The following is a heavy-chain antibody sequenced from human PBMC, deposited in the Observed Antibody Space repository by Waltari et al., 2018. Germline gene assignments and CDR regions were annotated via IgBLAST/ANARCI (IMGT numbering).Heavy chain of an antibody. D-gene: IGHD1-1*01. J-gene: IGHJ4*02. CDR1: GFTFSSYG. V-gene: IGHV3-33*01. CDR3: ASGLGYMDY. Sequence: QVQLVESGGGVVQPGRSLRLSCAASGFTFSSYGMHWVRQAPGKGLEWVAVIWYDGSNKYYADSVKGRFTISRDNSKNTLYLQMNSLRAEDTAVYYYASGLGYMDYWGQGTLVTVSS. CDR2: IWYDGSNK.